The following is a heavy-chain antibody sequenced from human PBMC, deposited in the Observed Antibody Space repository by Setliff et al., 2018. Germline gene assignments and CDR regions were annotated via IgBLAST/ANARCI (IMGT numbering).Heavy chain of an antibody. V-gene: IGHV5-51*01. CDR2: IYPGDSDT. CDR3: ARSPLDDAFDI. J-gene: IGHJ3*02. Sequence: GESLKISCKGSGYSLTSYWIGWVRQVPGKGLEWMGIIYPGDSDTRYSPSFQGQVTISADKSISTAYLQWSSLKASDTAMYYCARSPLDDAFDIWGQGTMVTVSS. CDR1: GYSLTSYW.